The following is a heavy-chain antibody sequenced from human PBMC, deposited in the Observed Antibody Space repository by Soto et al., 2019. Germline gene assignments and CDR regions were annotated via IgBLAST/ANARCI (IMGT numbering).Heavy chain of an antibody. CDR2: INRTSGGT. CDR3: TRDNSRRMYFGDNYFDY. J-gene: IGHJ4*02. CDR1: RYTFTDYY. V-gene: IGHV1-2*02. D-gene: IGHD4-17*01. Sequence: ASVKVSCKASRYTFTDYYMPWVRQAPGQGLEWMGWINRTSGGTNYAQRFPGRVTMTRDTSCSTAYMELSRLRPDDTHAYYRTRDNSRRMYFGDNYFDYWGQGSPVTVSS.